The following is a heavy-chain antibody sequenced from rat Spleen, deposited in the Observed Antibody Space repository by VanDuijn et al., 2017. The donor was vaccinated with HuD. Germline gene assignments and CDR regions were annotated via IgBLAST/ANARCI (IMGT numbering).Heavy chain of an antibody. J-gene: IGHJ2*01. Sequence: EVQLVESGGGLVQPGRSLKVSCAASGFTFKNYGMAWVRQAPTKGLEWVASISPSGGFTYYRDSVKGRFTISRDNAKNTQYLQMDSLRSEDTATYYCVRLRYNPFDYWGQGVMVTVSS. V-gene: IGHV5S13*01. CDR2: ISPSGGFT. CDR1: GFTFKNYG. CDR3: VRLRYNPFDY. D-gene: IGHD1-5*01.